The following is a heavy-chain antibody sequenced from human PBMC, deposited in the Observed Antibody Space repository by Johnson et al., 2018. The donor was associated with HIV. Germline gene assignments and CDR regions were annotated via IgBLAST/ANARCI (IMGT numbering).Heavy chain of an antibody. CDR2: ISYDGSNK. D-gene: IGHD2-2*01. CDR3: AKGLWLKYQLLHDGFDI. Sequence: QVQLVESGGGVVQPGRSLRLSCAASGFTFSSYAMHWVRQAPGKGLEWVAVISYDGSNKYYADSVKGRFTISRDNSKNTLYLQMNSLSAEDSAVYYCAKGLWLKYQLLHDGFDIWGQGTMVTVSS. V-gene: IGHV3-30-3*01. J-gene: IGHJ3*02. CDR1: GFTFSSYA.